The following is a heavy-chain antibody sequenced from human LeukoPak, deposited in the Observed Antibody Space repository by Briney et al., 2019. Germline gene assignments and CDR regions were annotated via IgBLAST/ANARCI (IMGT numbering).Heavy chain of an antibody. CDR1: GIIMTKYW. Sequence: GGSLRLSCAASGIIMTKYWMTWVRQVPGKGLEWVSSITSSSMYIYYADSVKGRFTISRDNSKNTLYLQMNSLRAEDTAVYYCASPFWGYYDSSGPLGYWGQGTLVTVSS. D-gene: IGHD3-22*01. J-gene: IGHJ4*02. CDR3: ASPFWGYYDSSGPLGY. CDR2: ITSSSMYI. V-gene: IGHV3-21*01.